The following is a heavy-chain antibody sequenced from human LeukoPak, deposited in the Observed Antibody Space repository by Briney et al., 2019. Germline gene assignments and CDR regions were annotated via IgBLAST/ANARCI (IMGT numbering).Heavy chain of an antibody. V-gene: IGHV3-23*01. CDR1: GFTFSSYA. J-gene: IGHJ5*02. CDR3: AKDNGYSGYVAPLGA. D-gene: IGHD5-12*01. CDR2: ISGSGGST. Sequence: GGSLRLSCAASGFTFSSYAMSWVRQAPGKGLEWVSDISGSGGSTYYADSVKGRFTISRDNSKNTLYLQMNSLRAEDTAVYYCAKDNGYSGYVAPLGAWGQGTLVTVS.